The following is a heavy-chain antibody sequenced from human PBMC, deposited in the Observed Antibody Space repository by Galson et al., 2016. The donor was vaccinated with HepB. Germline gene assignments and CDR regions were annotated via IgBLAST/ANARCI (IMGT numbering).Heavy chain of an antibody. CDR2: VHYNWGT. CDR1: GGSVSSHY. V-gene: IGHV4-59*02. J-gene: IGHJ4*02. CDR3: ARTGGVGVTPLDY. D-gene: IGHD3-16*01. Sequence: SETLSLTCTVSGGSVSSHYWSWIRQSPGRGLEWIGYVHYNWGTDYNPSLKSRVPMSVDTSKNQVSLTLTSMTAADTAVFYCARTGGVGVTPLDYWGQGTLVTVSS.